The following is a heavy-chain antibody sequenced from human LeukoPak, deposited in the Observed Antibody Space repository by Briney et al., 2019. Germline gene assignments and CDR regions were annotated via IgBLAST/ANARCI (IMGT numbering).Heavy chain of an antibody. CDR2: INPSGGST. CDR3: ARPRFPYYRLSGPDYYYMDV. V-gene: IGHV1-46*01. J-gene: IGHJ6*03. Sequence: ASVKVSCKASGYTFTSYYMHWVRQAPGQGLERMGIINPSGGSTSYAQKFQGRVRITADKSTSTAYMELSSLRSEDTAVYYCARPRFPYYRLSGPDYYYMDVWGKGTTVTVSS. D-gene: IGHD3-10*01. CDR1: GYTFTSYY.